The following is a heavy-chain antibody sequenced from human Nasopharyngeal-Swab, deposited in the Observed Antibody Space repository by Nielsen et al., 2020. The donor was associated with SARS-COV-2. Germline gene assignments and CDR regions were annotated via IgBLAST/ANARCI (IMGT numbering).Heavy chain of an antibody. CDR2: IYPGDSDT. V-gene: IGHV5-51*01. CDR3: ASPAIAVASTGDYGMDV. D-gene: IGHD6-19*01. J-gene: IGHJ6*02. Sequence: GASLKTSCKGSGYSFTSYWIGWVRQMPGKGLEWMWIIYPGDSDTRYSPSFQGQVTISADKSISTAYLQWSSLKASDTAMYYYASPAIAVASTGDYGMDVWGQGTTVTVSS. CDR1: GYSFTSYW.